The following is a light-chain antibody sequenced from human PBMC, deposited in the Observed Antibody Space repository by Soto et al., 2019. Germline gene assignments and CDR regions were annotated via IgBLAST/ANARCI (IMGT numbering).Light chain of an antibody. CDR3: QQYGSSPPYI. V-gene: IGKV3-20*01. CDR1: QSVSSSY. Sequence: EIVLTQSPGILSLSPGERATLSCRASQSVSSSYLAWYQQKPGQAPRLLIYGASNRATGIPDRFSASGSKTDFTLTISRLEPEDFAVYYWQQYGSSPPYIFGQGTKLEIK. J-gene: IGKJ2*01. CDR2: GAS.